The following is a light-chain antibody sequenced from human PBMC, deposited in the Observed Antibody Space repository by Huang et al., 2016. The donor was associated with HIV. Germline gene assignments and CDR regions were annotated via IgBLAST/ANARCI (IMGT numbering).Light chain of an antibody. CDR2: AAS. CDR1: QSISNY. J-gene: IGKJ4*01. CDR3: QQSYSTLLT. V-gene: IGKV1-39*01. Sequence: DIQMTQSPSSLSASVGDRLTITCRASQSISNYLNWDQQKPGKAPNLLIYAASNLQSGAPSRFSGSGSGTDFTLTVSSLQPEDVATYYCQQSYSTLLTFGGGTKVEI.